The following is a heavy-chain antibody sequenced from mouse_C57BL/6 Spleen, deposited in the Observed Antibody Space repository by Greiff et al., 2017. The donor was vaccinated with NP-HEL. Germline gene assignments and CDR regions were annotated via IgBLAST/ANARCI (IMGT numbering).Heavy chain of an antibody. J-gene: IGHJ4*01. CDR1: GYTFTSYW. D-gene: IGHD2-5*01. Sequence: QVQLKQPGAELVKPGASVKMSCKASGYTFTSYWITWVKQRPGQGLEWIGDIYPGSGSNNYYEKLKSEATLTVDTSSSTAYMQLSSLTSEDSAVNNCARAYYSNYVYYAMDYWGQGTSVTVSS. CDR2: IYPGSGSN. V-gene: IGHV1-55*01. CDR3: ARAYYSNYVYYAMDY.